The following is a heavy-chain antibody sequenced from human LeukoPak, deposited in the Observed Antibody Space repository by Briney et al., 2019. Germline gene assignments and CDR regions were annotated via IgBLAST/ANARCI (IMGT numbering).Heavy chain of an antibody. CDR2: INHSGST. V-gene: IGHV4-34*01. J-gene: IGHJ5*02. CDR1: GGSFSGYY. Sequence: PSETLSLTCAVYGGSFSGYYWSWIRQPPGKGLEWIGEINHSGSTNYNPSLKSRVTISVDTSKNQFSLKLSSVTAADTAVYYCARTGPRRAMVRGVNGYWFDPWGQGTLVTVSS. D-gene: IGHD3-10*01. CDR3: ARTGPRRAMVRGVNGYWFDP.